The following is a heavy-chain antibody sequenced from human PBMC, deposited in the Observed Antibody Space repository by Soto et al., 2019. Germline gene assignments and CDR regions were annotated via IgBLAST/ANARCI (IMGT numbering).Heavy chain of an antibody. CDR1: GGSFSGYY. V-gene: IGHV4-34*01. CDR2: INHSGST. J-gene: IGHJ4*02. D-gene: IGHD6-6*01. CDR3: ARVARQVDY. Sequence: SETLSLTCAVYGGSFSGYYWSWIRQPPGKGLEWIGEINHSGSTNYNPPLKSRVTISVDTSKNQFSLKLSSVTAADTAVYYCARVARQVDYWGQGTLVTSPQ.